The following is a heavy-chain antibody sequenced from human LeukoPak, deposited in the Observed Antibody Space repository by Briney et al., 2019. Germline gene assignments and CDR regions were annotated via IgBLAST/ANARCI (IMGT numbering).Heavy chain of an antibody. Sequence: SETLSRTCTVSGYSISSGYYWGWIRQPPGKGLEWIGSIYHSGSTYYNPSLKSRVTISVDTSKNQFSLKLSSVTAADTAVYYCASSGSYFQADYWGQGTLVTVSS. CDR1: GYSISSGYY. CDR2: IYHSGST. CDR3: ASSGSYFQADY. D-gene: IGHD3-10*01. J-gene: IGHJ4*02. V-gene: IGHV4-38-2*02.